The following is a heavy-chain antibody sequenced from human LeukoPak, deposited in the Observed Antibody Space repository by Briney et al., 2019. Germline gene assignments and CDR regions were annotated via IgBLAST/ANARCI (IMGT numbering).Heavy chain of an antibody. CDR3: ATLDNTSPA. CDR2: INWNSGSI. J-gene: IGHJ4*02. D-gene: IGHD2-2*01. V-gene: IGHV3-9*01. CDR1: GFTFYDYA. Sequence: PGGSLRLSCAASGFTFYDYAMHWVRQAPGKGLEWVSGINWNSGSIVYADSVKGRFTISRDNAKNSLYLQMNSLRAEDTALYYCATLDNTSPAWGQGILVTVSS.